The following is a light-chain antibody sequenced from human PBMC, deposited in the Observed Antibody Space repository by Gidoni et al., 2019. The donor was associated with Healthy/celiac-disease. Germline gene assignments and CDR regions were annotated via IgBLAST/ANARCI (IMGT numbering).Light chain of an antibody. CDR3: QQYYSTPLT. Sequence: DIVMTQSPDSLAVSLGARATLTCTSSQSVLYSSNTKNYLAWYQQKPGQPPKLLIYWASTRESRIPDRFSGSGSGTYFTLTISSLQAEDVAVYYYQQYYSTPLTFGGGTKVEIK. J-gene: IGKJ4*01. CDR1: QSVLYSSNTKNY. CDR2: WAS. V-gene: IGKV4-1*01.